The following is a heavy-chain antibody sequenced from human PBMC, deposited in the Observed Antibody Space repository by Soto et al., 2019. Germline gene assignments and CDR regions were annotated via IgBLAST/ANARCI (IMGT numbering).Heavy chain of an antibody. CDR1: GFTFGSYA. Sequence: GGSLRLSCASSGFTFGSYAMHWVRQAPGKGLEWVAVISYDGSNKYYADSVKGRFTISRDNSKNTLYLQMNSLRAEDTAVYYCARDGGWGSPLHYHFDYWGQGTLVTVSS. CDR3: ARDGGWGSPLHYHFDY. V-gene: IGHV3-30-3*01. D-gene: IGHD3-16*01. J-gene: IGHJ4*02. CDR2: ISYDGSNK.